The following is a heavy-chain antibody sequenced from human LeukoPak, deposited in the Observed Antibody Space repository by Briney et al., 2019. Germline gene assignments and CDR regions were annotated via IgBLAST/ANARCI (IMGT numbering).Heavy chain of an antibody. V-gene: IGHV4-59*01. Sequence: SETLSLTCTVSGGXISTYYWSWIRQPPGKGLEWLAHIHYSGSTNYNPSLKSRVTISVDTSKKHLSLKLSSVTAADTAVYYCARVYECSGGSCRYGMDVWGQGTTVTVSS. J-gene: IGHJ6*02. D-gene: IGHD2-15*01. CDR2: IHYSGST. CDR3: ARVYECSGGSCRYGMDV. CDR1: GGXISTYY.